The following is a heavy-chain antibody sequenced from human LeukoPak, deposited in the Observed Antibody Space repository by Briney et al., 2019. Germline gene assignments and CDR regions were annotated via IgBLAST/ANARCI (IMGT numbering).Heavy chain of an antibody. Sequence: ASVKVSCKASGYTFTGYYMHWVRQAPGQGLEWMGWINPNSGGTNYAQKFQGRVTMTRDTSISTAYMELSRLRSDDTAVYYCARGDVVVPAAIYNYWGQGTLVTVSS. J-gene: IGHJ4*02. CDR1: GYTFTGYY. CDR2: INPNSGGT. V-gene: IGHV1-2*02. CDR3: ARGDVVVPAAIYNY. D-gene: IGHD2-2*01.